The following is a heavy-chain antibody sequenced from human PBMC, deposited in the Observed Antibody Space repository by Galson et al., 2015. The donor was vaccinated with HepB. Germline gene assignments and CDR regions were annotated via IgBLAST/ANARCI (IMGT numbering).Heavy chain of an antibody. J-gene: IGHJ4*02. CDR3: ARDGPYYFGDHYFDY. D-gene: IGHD3-10*01. Sequence: ETLSLTCTVSGGSISSYYWSWIRQPPGKGLEWIGYIYYSGSTNYNPSLKSRVTISVDTSKNQFSLKRSSVTAADTAVYYCARDGPYYFGDHYFDYWGQGTLVTVSS. CDR1: GGSISSYY. CDR2: IYYSGST. V-gene: IGHV4-59*01.